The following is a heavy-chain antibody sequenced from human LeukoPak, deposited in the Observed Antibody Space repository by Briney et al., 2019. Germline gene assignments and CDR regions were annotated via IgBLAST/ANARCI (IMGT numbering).Heavy chain of an antibody. CDR1: GFTFSSYG. CDR3: ARGSYSSSWYDYYYYGMDV. Sequence: PGRSLRLSCAASGFTFSSYGMHWVRQAPGKGLEWVAVIWYDGSNKYYADSVKGRFTISRDNSKNTLYLQMNSLRAEDTAVYYCARGSYSSSWYDYYYYGMDVWGQGTTVTVSS. J-gene: IGHJ6*02. CDR2: IWYDGSNK. D-gene: IGHD6-13*01. V-gene: IGHV3-33*08.